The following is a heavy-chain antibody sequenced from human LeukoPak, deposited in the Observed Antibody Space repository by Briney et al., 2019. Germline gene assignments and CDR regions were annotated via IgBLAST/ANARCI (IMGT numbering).Heavy chain of an antibody. J-gene: IGHJ3*02. CDR3: ARDLGSTTGPYPQGAFDI. D-gene: IGHD4-17*01. CDR2: ISSNGGST. V-gene: IGHV3-64*01. CDR1: GFTFSSYA. Sequence: GGSLRLSCAASGFTFSSYAMHWVRQAPGKGLEYVSAISSNGGSTYYANSVKGRFTISRDNSKNTLYLQMGSLRAEDMAVYYCARDLGSTTGPYPQGAFDIWGQGTMVTVSS.